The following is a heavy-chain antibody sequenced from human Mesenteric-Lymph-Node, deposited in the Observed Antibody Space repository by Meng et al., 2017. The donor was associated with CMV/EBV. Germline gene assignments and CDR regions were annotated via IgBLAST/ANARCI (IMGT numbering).Heavy chain of an antibody. D-gene: IGHD4-17*01. V-gene: IGHV3-66*02. CDR3: ARSPPENYGDYYYFDY. Sequence: SCKASGGTFTSNYMTWVRQTPGKGLEWVSVIYSAGGTYYADSVKGRFTISRDNSKNTLYLQMNSLRPEDTAVYYCARSPPENYGDYYYFDYWGQGTLVTVSS. CDR1: GGTFTSNY. CDR2: IYSAGGT. J-gene: IGHJ4*02.